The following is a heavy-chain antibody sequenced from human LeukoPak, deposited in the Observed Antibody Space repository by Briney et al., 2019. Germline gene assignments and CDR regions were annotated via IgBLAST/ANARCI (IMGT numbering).Heavy chain of an antibody. V-gene: IGHV1-18*01. CDR1: GYTFTSYG. CDR3: ARALEMATTYYFDY. CDR2: ISAYNGNT. D-gene: IGHD5-24*01. J-gene: IGHJ4*02. Sequence: ASVKVSCKASGYTFTSYGISWVRQAPGQGLEWMGWISAYNGNTNYAQKLQGRVTMTTDTSTSTAYMELRGLRSDDTAVYYCARALEMATTYYFDYWGQGTLVTVSS.